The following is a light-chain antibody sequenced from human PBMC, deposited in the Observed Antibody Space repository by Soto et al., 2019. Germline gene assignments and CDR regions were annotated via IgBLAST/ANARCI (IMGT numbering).Light chain of an antibody. CDR1: SSNLGINF. V-gene: IGLV1-51*02. Sequence: QSVLTQPPSVSAAPEQKVTISCSGGSSNLGINFVSWYQQFPGGVPKLLIYENNKRPSGIPDRFSGAKSGTSATLDITGLQAGDEADYYCATWDGSLSVCVFGGGTKLTVL. CDR2: ENN. J-gene: IGLJ1*01. CDR3: ATWDGSLSVCV.